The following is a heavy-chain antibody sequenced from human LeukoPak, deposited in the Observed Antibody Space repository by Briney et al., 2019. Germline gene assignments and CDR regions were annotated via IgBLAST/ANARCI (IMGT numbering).Heavy chain of an antibody. CDR2: ISAYNGNR. J-gene: IGHJ4*02. Sequence: ASVKVSCKASGGTFTNLAINWVRQAPGQGLEWMGWISAYNGNRNSAQKFQGRVTMTTDTSTSTVYMELRSLRSDDTAVYYCARDGGGDSWGYFDCWGQGTLVTVSS. CDR3: ARDGGGDSWGYFDC. V-gene: IGHV1-18*01. CDR1: GGTFTNLA. D-gene: IGHD2-21*02.